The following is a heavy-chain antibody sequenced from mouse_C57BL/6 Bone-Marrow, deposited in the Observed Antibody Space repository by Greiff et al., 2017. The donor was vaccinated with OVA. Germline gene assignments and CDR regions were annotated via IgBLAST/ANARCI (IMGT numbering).Heavy chain of an antibody. CDR2: IYPGSGNT. D-gene: IGHD3-2*02. Sequence: QVQLQQSGAELVRPGASVKLSCKASGYTFTDYYINWVKQRPGQGLEWIARIYPGSGNTYYNEKFKGKATLTAEKSSSTAYMQLSSLTSEDSAVYFCAKAAQAFAWFAYWGQGTLVTVSA. J-gene: IGHJ3*01. CDR1: GYTFTDYY. CDR3: AKAAQAFAWFAY. V-gene: IGHV1-76*01.